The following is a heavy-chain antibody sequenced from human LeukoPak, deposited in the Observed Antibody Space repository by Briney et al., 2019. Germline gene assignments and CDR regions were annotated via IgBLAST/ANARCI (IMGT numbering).Heavy chain of an antibody. Sequence: GGSLRLSCAASGFTCSSYSMNWVRQAPGKGLEWVSFIRSSSSDIYYADSVKGRFTIPRDNAKNSLYLQMDSLRAEDTAVYYCARVRSGSLDYWGQGTLVTVSS. CDR2: IRSSSSDI. J-gene: IGHJ4*02. D-gene: IGHD1-26*01. CDR1: GFTCSSYS. CDR3: ARVRSGSLDY. V-gene: IGHV3-21*01.